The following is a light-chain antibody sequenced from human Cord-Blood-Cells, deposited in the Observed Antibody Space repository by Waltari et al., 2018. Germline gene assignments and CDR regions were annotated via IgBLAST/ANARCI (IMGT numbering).Light chain of an antibody. V-gene: IGKV3-20*01. J-gene: IGKJ4*01. Sequence: EIVLTQSPATLSLSLGERATLSCRASQSVSSSYLAWYQQKPGQAPRLLIYGASSRATGIPDRFSGSGSGTDFTLTISRLEPEDFAVYYCQQYGSSPRTFGGGTKVEIK. CDR2: GAS. CDR3: QQYGSSPRT. CDR1: QSVSSSY.